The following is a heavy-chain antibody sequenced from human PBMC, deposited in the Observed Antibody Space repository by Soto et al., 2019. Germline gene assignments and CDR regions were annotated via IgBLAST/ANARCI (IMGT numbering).Heavy chain of an antibody. CDR3: AKQAVVVAATPWFDP. CDR1: GYTFTSYD. V-gene: IGHV1-18*01. CDR2: ISAYNGNT. J-gene: IGHJ5*02. D-gene: IGHD2-15*01. Sequence: ASVKVSCKASGYTFTSYDISWVRQAPGQGLEWMGWISAYNGNTNYAQKLQGRVTMTTDTSKNTLYLQINSLRADDTAVYYCAKQAVVVAATPWFDPWGQGTLVTVSS.